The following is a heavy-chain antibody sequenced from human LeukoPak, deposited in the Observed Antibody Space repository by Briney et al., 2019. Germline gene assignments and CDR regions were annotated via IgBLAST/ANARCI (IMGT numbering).Heavy chain of an antibody. Sequence: GGSLRLSCAASGFTFSSYAMHWVRQAPGKGLEWVAVISYDGSNKYYADSVKGRFTISRDNAKNSLYLQMNSLRAEDTAVYYCARDRREEVVPAAILAFDPWGQGTLVTVSS. CDR2: ISYDGSNK. J-gene: IGHJ5*02. CDR1: GFTFSSYA. CDR3: ARDRREEVVPAAILAFDP. D-gene: IGHD2-2*01. V-gene: IGHV3-30-3*01.